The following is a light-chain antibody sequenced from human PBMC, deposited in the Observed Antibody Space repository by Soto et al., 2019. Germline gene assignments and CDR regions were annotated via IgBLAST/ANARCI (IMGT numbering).Light chain of an antibody. V-gene: IGKV3-20*01. Sequence: EIVVTQSPGTLSLSPGERATLSCRASRGVTRSLAWFQKKAGQSPSLLIYGASPRATGIPDRFSGSGSGTDFTLIISRVEPEDFAVYYCLQHGTSPYTFGQGTKVDIK. CDR1: RGVTRS. J-gene: IGKJ1*01. CDR3: LQHGTSPYT. CDR2: GAS.